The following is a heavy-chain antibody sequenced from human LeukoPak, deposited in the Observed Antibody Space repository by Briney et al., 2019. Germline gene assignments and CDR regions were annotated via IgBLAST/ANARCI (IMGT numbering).Heavy chain of an antibody. Sequence: GESLKISCKGSGYSFTSYWIGWVRQMPGKGLEWMGIIYPGGSDTRYSPSFQGQVTISADKSISTAYLQWSSLKASDTAMYYCASTAAGYYYYMDVWGKGTTVTFSS. CDR2: IYPGGSDT. CDR1: GYSFTSYW. D-gene: IGHD6-13*01. J-gene: IGHJ6*03. CDR3: ASTAAGYYYYMDV. V-gene: IGHV5-51*01.